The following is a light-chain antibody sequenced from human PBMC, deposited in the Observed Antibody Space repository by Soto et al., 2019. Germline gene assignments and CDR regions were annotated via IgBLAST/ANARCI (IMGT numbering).Light chain of an antibody. Sequence: DSQMTQYPSTLSASVGDRVTITCRASQSISSWLAWYQQKPGKAPKLLISKASTLQSGVPPRFSGSGYGTEFTLTISSVQPDDFATYYSQQYARYPLSFGGGTKVEIK. CDR3: QQYARYPLS. CDR2: KAS. J-gene: IGKJ4*01. CDR1: QSISSW. V-gene: IGKV1-5*03.